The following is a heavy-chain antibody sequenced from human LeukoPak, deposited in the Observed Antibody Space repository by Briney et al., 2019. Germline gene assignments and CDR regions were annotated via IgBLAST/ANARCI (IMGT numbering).Heavy chain of an antibody. J-gene: IGHJ4*02. V-gene: IGHV4-59*08. CDR2: IYYSGST. D-gene: IGHD2-15*01. Sequence: SETLSLTCTVSGGSISSYYWSWIRQPPGKGLEWIGYIYYSGSTNYNPSLKSRVTISVDTSKNQFFLKLNSVTAADTAVYYCARHRYCSGGSCPYYFDYWGQGTLVTVSS. CDR1: GGSISSYY. CDR3: ARHRYCSGGSCPYYFDY.